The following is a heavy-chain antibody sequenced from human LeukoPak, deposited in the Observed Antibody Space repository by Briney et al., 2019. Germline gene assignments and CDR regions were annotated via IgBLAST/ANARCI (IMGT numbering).Heavy chain of an antibody. CDR2: INWNGGST. J-gene: IGHJ4*02. Sequence: GGSLRLSCAASGFTFSDYYMGWIRQAPGKGLEWVSGINWNGGSTGYADSVKGRFTISRDNAKNSLYLQMNSLRAEDTALYYCARGVDTAMVTPFDYWGQGTLVTVSS. V-gene: IGHV3-20*04. D-gene: IGHD5-18*01. CDR3: ARGVDTAMVTPFDY. CDR1: GFTFSDYY.